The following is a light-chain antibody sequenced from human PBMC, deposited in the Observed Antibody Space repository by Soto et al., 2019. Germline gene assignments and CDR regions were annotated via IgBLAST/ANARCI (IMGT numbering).Light chain of an antibody. V-gene: IGKV3D-15*01. CDR1: QSVGSN. J-gene: IGKJ2*03. CDR2: DAS. CDR3: QQYYQWLSYS. Sequence: EIVMTHSPLPLYASPGERATFSCRASQSVGSNIAWNQQKPGQSPRPLVFDASTRATAIPARYSGSGSGTEFTVKINALQPEDLAVYYCQQYYQWLSYSVGQGTKVDI.